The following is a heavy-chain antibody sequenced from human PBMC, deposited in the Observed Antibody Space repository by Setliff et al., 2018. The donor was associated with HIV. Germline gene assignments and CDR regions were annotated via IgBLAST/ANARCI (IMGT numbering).Heavy chain of an antibody. J-gene: IGHJ4*02. CDR3: AKRATATAPFDY. CDR1: GGSISSGYY. Sequence: PSETLSLTCTVSGGSISSGYYWGWIRQPPGKGLEWIGSIYHNGITNYNPSLKSRFTISRDNSRTTMYLQMNSLRAEDTAVYYCAKRATATAPFDYWGQGTLVTVSS. CDR2: IYHNGIT. V-gene: IGHV4-38-2*02. D-gene: IGHD2-15*01.